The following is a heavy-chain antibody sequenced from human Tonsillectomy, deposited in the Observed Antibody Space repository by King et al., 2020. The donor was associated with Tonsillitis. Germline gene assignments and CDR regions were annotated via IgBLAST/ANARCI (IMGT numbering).Heavy chain of an antibody. CDR2: IYHSGST. D-gene: IGHD5-12*01. CDR1: GGSISSGGYS. V-gene: IGHV4-30-2*01. CDR3: ARGFHGFSGRYDYYYFDY. Sequence: LQLQESGSGLVKPSQTLSLTCAVSGGSISSGGYSWSWIRQPPGKGLEWIGYIYHSGSTYYNPSLKSRVTISVDRSKNQFSLKLSSVTAADTAVYYCARGFHGFSGRYDYYYFDYWGQGTLVTVSS. J-gene: IGHJ4*02.